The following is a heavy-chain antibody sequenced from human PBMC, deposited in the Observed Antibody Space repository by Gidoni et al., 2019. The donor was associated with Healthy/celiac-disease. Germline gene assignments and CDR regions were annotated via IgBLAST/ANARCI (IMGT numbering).Heavy chain of an antibody. D-gene: IGHD2-15*01. V-gene: IGHV1-18*01. CDR1: GYTFTSYG. J-gene: IGHJ6*02. CDR3: ARSCSGGSCYRLIHYYYGMDV. Sequence: QAQLVQSGAEAKKPGASVKVSCKASGYTFTSYGISWVRQAPGQGLEWMGWISAYNGNTNYAQKLQGRVTMTTVTSTSTAYIGLRSRRSDDTAVYYCARSCSGGSCYRLIHYYYGMDVWGQGTTVTVSS. CDR2: ISAYNGNT.